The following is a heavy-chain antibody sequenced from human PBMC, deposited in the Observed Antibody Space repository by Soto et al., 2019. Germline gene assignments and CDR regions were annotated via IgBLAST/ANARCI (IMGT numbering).Heavy chain of an antibody. D-gene: IGHD3-9*01. V-gene: IGHV1-18*04. CDR1: GYTFTSYG. J-gene: IGHJ6*02. Sequence: QVQLVQSGAEVKKPGASVKVSCTASGYTFTSYGISWVRQAPGQGLEWMGCISAYNGNTNYAQKLKGRVTMTTDTSQSTAYMELRSLISDDTAVYYCARDPGTGYYDILTGYFPLAANVMDVWGQLTTVTVS. CDR2: ISAYNGNT. CDR3: ARDPGTGYYDILTGYFPLAANVMDV.